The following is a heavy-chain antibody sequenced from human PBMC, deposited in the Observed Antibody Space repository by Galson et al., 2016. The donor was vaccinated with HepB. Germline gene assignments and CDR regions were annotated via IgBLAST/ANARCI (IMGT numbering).Heavy chain of an antibody. CDR1: GYTLTQLS. CDR2: YEPEEGET. V-gene: IGHV1-24*01. J-gene: IGHJ4*02. CDR3: AAVGHDSSGHFDFFDY. D-gene: IGHD3-22*01. Sequence: SVEVSCKVSGYTLTQLSMHWVRQSPGKGLEWMGGYEPEEGETRYAQNFQARVTMTEDTSTDTVYMELNSLRSDDTAVYYCAAVGHDSSGHFDFFDYWGQGTLITVSS.